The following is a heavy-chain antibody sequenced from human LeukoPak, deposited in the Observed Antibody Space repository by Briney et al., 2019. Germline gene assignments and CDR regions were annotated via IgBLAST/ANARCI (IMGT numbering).Heavy chain of an antibody. Sequence: SETLSLTCTVSGGSISSSSYYWGWIRQTPGKGLEWIGSIYYSGSTYYSPSLKSRVTISVDTSKNQFSLKLSSVTAADTAVYYCVTFRIVVGPAATHWGQGTLVTVSS. CDR3: VTFRIVVGPAATH. CDR2: IYYSGST. CDR1: GGSISSSSYY. J-gene: IGHJ4*02. D-gene: IGHD2-2*01. V-gene: IGHV4-39*01.